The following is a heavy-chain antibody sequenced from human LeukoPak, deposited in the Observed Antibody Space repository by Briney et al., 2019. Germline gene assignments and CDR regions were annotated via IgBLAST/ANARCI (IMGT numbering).Heavy chain of an antibody. J-gene: IGHJ3*02. CDR1: GFTFSSYS. V-gene: IGHV3-48*04. Sequence: GGSLRLSCAASGFTFSSYSMNWVRQAPGKGLEWVSYISSSSSTIYYADSVKGRFTISRDNAKDSLYLQMNSLRAEDTAVYYCARFMITMVRDTGNAFDIWGQGTMVTVSS. CDR3: ARFMITMVRDTGNAFDI. D-gene: IGHD3-10*01. CDR2: ISSSSSTI.